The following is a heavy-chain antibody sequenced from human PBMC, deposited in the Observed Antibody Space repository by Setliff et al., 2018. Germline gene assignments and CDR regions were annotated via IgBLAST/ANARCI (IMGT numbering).Heavy chain of an antibody. D-gene: IGHD3-3*01. CDR1: GASFSDYY. J-gene: IGHJ3*01. V-gene: IGHV4-34*01. Sequence: PSETLSLTCTVYGASFSDYYWGWIRQPPGKGLEWIAEINHSGSTNYNPSLKSRVTISVDTSKNQFSLKLSSVTAADTAVYYCASPRRDDLDSPFDAFDLWGQGTKVTVSS. CDR3: ASPRRDDLDSPFDAFDL. CDR2: INHSGST.